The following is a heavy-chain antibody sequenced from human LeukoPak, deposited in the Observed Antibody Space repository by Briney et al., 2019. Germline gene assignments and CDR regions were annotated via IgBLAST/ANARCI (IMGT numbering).Heavy chain of an antibody. V-gene: IGHV4-39*07. CDR1: GGSISSSSYY. CDR3: AVGGFGERDY. J-gene: IGHJ4*02. Sequence: NSSETLSLTCTVSGGSISSSSYYWGWIRQPPGKGLEWIGEINHSGSTNYNPSLKSRVTISVDTSKNQFSLKLSSVTAADTAVYYCAVGGFGERDYWGQGTLVTVSS. D-gene: IGHD3-10*01. CDR2: INHSGST.